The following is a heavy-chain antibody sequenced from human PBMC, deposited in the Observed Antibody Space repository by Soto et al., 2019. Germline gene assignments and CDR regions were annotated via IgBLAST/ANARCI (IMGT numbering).Heavy chain of an antibody. D-gene: IGHD3-3*01. CDR3: ARDDPQIRFLEWGGAFDI. J-gene: IGHJ3*02. CDR1: GFTFSSYS. Sequence: EVQLVESGGGLVKPGGSLRLSGAASGFTFSSYSMNWVRQAPGKGLEWVSSISSSSSYIYYADSVKGRFTISRDNAKNSLYLQMNSLRAEDTAVYYCARDDPQIRFLEWGGAFDIWGQGTMVTVSS. V-gene: IGHV3-21*01. CDR2: ISSSSSYI.